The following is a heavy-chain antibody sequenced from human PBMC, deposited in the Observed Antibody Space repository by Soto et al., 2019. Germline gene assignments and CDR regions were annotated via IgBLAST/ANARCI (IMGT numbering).Heavy chain of an antibody. Sequence: PSETLSLTCTVSGGSISSSSYYWGWIRQPPGKGLEWIGSIYYSGSTYYNPSLKSRVTISVDTSKNQFSLKLSSVTAADTAVYYCATTSIAARTFDYWGQGTLVTSPQ. CDR1: GGSISSSSYY. D-gene: IGHD6-6*01. V-gene: IGHV4-39*01. J-gene: IGHJ4*02. CDR3: ATTSIAARTFDY. CDR2: IYYSGST.